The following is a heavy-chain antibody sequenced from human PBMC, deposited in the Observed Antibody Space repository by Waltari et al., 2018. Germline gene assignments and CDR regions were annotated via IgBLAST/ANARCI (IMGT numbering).Heavy chain of an antibody. Sequence: EVQLLESGGGLVQPGGSLRLSCAASGFTFSSYAMSWVRQAPGKGVEWVSAISGSGGSTYYADSVKGRFTISRDNSKNTLYLQMNSLRAEDTAVYYCAKGTSEAVAGYYYYYGMDVWGQGTTVTVSS. CDR3: AKGTSEAVAGYYYYYGMDV. J-gene: IGHJ6*02. D-gene: IGHD6-19*01. CDR2: ISGSGGST. CDR1: GFTFSSYA. V-gene: IGHV3-23*01.